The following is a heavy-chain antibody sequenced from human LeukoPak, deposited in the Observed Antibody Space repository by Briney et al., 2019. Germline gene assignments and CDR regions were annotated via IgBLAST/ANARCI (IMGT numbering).Heavy chain of an antibody. J-gene: IGHJ4*02. CDR3: ARDSTYCSSTSYYKDFDY. CDR2: IYHSGST. CDR1: GYSISSGYY. D-gene: IGHD2-2*02. V-gene: IGHV4-38-2*02. Sequence: SETLSLTCTVSGYSISSGYYWGWIRQPPGKGLEWIGSIYHSGSTYYNPSLKSRVTISVDTSKNQFSLKLSSVTAADTAVYYCARDSTYCSSTSYYKDFDYWGQGTLVTVSS.